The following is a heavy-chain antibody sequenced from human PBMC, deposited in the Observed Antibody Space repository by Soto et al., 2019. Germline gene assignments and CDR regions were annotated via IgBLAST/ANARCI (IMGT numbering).Heavy chain of an antibody. CDR3: ARGIGYCSSINCYSSRRLRFDS. CDR1: GGSFSGYY. V-gene: IGHV4-34*01. D-gene: IGHD2-2*01. Sequence: SETLSLPCAVYGGSFSGYYWTWIRQSPEKGLEWIGEVNHSGTTYYNPSLKTRLTISVHTPKNQFSLKMSSVTAADTAVYYCARGIGYCSSINCYSSRRLRFDSWGQGTLVTVSS. CDR2: VNHSGTT. J-gene: IGHJ4*02.